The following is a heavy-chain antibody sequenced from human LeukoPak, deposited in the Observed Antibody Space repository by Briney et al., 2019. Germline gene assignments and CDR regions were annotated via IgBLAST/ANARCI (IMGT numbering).Heavy chain of an antibody. CDR2: ISFDGANK. Sequence: GGSLSLSCATSGFTFSMSSMHWVSPAPGKRLKSLVGISFDGANKFSGDSGKGRFSISIDNSKNTLYLQRNSLRLVDTAVHFWARGRAGIAAAGFDYWGQGSLVTVSS. CDR1: GFTFSMSS. D-gene: IGHD6-13*01. CDR3: ARGRAGIAAAGFDY. V-gene: IGHV3-30*04. J-gene: IGHJ4*02.